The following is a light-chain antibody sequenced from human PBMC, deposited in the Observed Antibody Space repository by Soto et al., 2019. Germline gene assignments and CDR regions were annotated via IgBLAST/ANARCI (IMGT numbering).Light chain of an antibody. CDR2: AAS. J-gene: IGKJ1*01. V-gene: IGKV1-17*03. CDR3: LQHHTYPWT. CDR1: QGISNX. Sequence: DLQMTQSPSAMSASVGDRVTITCRASQGISNXXXXXXXXPGKVPKRLIYAASSLQSGVPSRFSGSGSGTEFTLTISSLQPEDFASYYCLQHHTYPWTFGQGTEVEIK.